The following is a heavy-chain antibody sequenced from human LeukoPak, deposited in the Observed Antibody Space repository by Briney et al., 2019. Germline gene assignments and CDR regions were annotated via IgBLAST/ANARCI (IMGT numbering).Heavy chain of an antibody. Sequence: GGSLRLSCAASGFTFSSYAMNWVRQAPGKGLEWVSSIAASSGSTFYADSVKGRFTISRDNSKNTLYLQMNSLRAEDTALYYCAKAAYGDYVNWFDPWGQGTLVTVSS. CDR1: GFTFSSYA. J-gene: IGHJ5*02. V-gene: IGHV3-23*01. CDR2: IAASSGST. D-gene: IGHD4-17*01. CDR3: AKAAYGDYVNWFDP.